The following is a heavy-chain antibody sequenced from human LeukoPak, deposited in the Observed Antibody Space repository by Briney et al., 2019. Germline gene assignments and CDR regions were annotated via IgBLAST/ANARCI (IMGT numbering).Heavy chain of an antibody. CDR3: ARPGQLARHYFDF. V-gene: IGHV3-9*01. J-gene: IGHJ4*02. CDR1: GFTFDDYA. Sequence: PGGSLRLSCAASGFTFDDYAMHWVRQAPGKGLEWVSGISWNSGSIGYADSVKGRFTISRDNAKNSLYLQMNSLRVEDTAVYYCARPGQLARHYFDFWGQGTLVTVSS. CDR2: ISWNSGSI. D-gene: IGHD6-13*01.